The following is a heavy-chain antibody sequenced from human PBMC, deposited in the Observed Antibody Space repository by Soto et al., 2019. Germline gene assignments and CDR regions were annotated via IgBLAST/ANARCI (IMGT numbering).Heavy chain of an antibody. Sequence: QVQLQQWGAGLLKPSETLSLTCAVYGGSFSGYYWSWIRQPPGKGLEWIGEINHSGSTNYNPSLKSRVTISVDTSKNQFSLKLSSVTAADTAVYYCASPSTYCSSTSCYAFWGQGTLVTVSS. CDR1: GGSFSGYY. D-gene: IGHD2-2*01. J-gene: IGHJ4*02. V-gene: IGHV4-34*01. CDR3: ASPSTYCSSTSCYAF. CDR2: INHSGST.